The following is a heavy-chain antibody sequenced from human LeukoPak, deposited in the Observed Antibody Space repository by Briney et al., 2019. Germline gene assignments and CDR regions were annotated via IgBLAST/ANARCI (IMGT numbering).Heavy chain of an antibody. J-gene: IGHJ4*02. CDR3: AKAGRYWDFDY. CDR2: ISGSGGST. Sequence: GGSLRLSCSASGFTFGDYAMSWVRQAPGKGLEWVSAISGSGGSTYHADSVKGRFTISRDNSKNTLYLQMNSLRAGDTAVYYCAKAGRYWDFDYWGQGTLVTVSS. D-gene: IGHD1-26*01. V-gene: IGHV3-23*01. CDR1: GFTFGDYA.